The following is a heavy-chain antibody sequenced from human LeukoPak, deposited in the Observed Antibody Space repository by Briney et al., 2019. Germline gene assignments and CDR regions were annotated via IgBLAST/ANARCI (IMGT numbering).Heavy chain of an antibody. CDR2: ISSTGSSI. J-gene: IGHJ6*02. CDR3: VRDSLYDSRYYYYGLDV. D-gene: IGHD3-22*01. V-gene: IGHV3-48*02. CDR1: GFTFRSYM. Sequence: GGSLRLSCAASGFTFRSYMMSWVRQAPGKGPEWISYISSTGSSIYYADSVKGRFTISRDNAENSLYLQMNSLRDEDTAVYYCVRDSLYDSRYYYYGLDVWGQGTTVAVSS.